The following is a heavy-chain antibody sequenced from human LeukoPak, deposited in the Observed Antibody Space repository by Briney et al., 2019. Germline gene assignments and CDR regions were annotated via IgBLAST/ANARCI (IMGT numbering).Heavy chain of an antibody. J-gene: IGHJ4*02. Sequence: GGSLRLSCVASGFTFSSYGMHWVRQAPGKGLEWISFICSSSGSIYYADSVKGRFTISRDNAKNSVSLQVNSLRVEDTAVYSCAKDRDPQDFWSSYHDYWGQGILVTVSS. D-gene: IGHD3-3*01. CDR1: GFTFSSYG. CDR3: AKDRDPQDFWSSYHDY. V-gene: IGHV3-48*01. CDR2: ICSSSGSI.